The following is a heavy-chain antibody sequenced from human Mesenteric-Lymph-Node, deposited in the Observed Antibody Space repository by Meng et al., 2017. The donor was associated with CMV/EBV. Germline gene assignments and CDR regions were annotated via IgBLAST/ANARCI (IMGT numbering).Heavy chain of an antibody. CDR3: ARDQYDFWSGYSPMDV. Sequence: GESLKISCAASGFTFSSYAMHWVRQAPGKGLEWVAVISYDGNNKYYADSVKGRFTISRDNSKNTLYLQMNSLRAEDTAVYYCARDQYDFWSGYSPMDVWGQGTTVTVSS. D-gene: IGHD3-3*01. J-gene: IGHJ6*02. CDR1: GFTFSSYA. V-gene: IGHV3-30*04. CDR2: ISYDGNNK.